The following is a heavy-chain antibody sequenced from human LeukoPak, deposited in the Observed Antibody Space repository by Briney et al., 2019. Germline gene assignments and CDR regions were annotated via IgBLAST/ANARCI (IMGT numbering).Heavy chain of an antibody. Sequence: SETLSLTCTVSGGSISSGDYYWSWIRQPPGKGLEWIGYIYYSGSTYYNPSLKSRVTISVDTSKNQFSLKLSSVTAADTAVYYCARGSSCSSTSCPPGYWGQGTLVTVSS. CDR2: IYYSGST. V-gene: IGHV4-30-4*08. CDR1: GGSISSGDYY. D-gene: IGHD2-2*01. J-gene: IGHJ4*02. CDR3: ARGSSCSSTSCPPGY.